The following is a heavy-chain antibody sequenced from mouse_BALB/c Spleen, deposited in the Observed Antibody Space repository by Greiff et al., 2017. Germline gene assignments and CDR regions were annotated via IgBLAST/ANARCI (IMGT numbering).Heavy chain of an antibody. CDR3: ARLVVAGDYYAMDY. Sequence: VQLQQSGPELGKPGASVKISCKASGYSFTGYNMYWVKQSHRKSLEWIGYIDPYNGGTSYNQKSKGKATLTVDKSSSTAYMHLNSLTSEDSAIYYCARLVVAGDYYAMDYGGQGTSVTVSA. CDR1: GYSFTGYN. J-gene: IGHJ4*01. D-gene: IGHD1-1*01. V-gene: IGHV1S135*01. CDR2: IDPYNGGT.